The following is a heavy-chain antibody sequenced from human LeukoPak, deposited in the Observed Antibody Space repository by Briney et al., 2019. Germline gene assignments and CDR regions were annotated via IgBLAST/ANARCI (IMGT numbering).Heavy chain of an antibody. CDR2: MNPNSGNT. Sequence: ASVKVSCKASGYTFTSYDINWVRQATGQGLEWMGWMNPNSGNTGYAQKFQGRVTMTRNTSISTAYMELSSLRSEDTAVYYCARVPPSSITIFGVVIWSGYFDYWGQGTLVTVSS. CDR1: GYTFTSYD. D-gene: IGHD3-3*01. J-gene: IGHJ4*02. CDR3: ARVPPSSITIFGVVIWSGYFDY. V-gene: IGHV1-8*01.